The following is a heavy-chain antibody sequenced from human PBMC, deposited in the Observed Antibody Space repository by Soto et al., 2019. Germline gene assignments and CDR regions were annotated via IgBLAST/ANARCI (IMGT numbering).Heavy chain of an antibody. V-gene: IGHV3-23*01. CDR1: GFTFSSYA. Sequence: GGSLRLSCAASGFTFSSYAMSWVRQAPGKGLEWVSAISGSGGSTYYADSVKSRFTISRDNSKNTLYLQMNSLRAEDTAVYYCAKDSGYSDGMDVWGQGTTVTVPS. J-gene: IGHJ6*02. CDR3: AKDSGYSDGMDV. CDR2: ISGSGGST. D-gene: IGHD3-22*01.